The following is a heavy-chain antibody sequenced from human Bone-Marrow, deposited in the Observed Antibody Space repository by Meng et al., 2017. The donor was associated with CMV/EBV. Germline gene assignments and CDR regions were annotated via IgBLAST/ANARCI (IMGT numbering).Heavy chain of an antibody. V-gene: IGHV3-30-3*01. CDR3: ARAPAGGFWSGIYREYFYYGMDV. D-gene: IGHD3-3*01. Sequence: GESLKISCAASGFTFSDFTKYALHWVRQAPGKGLEWVAYISYDGSNKFYADSVKSRFTISRDNSKNTLYLQMNSLRVEDTAVYYCARAPAGGFWSGIYREYFYYGMDVWGQGTTVTVSS. CDR2: ISYDGSNK. CDR1: GFTFSDFTKYA. J-gene: IGHJ6*02.